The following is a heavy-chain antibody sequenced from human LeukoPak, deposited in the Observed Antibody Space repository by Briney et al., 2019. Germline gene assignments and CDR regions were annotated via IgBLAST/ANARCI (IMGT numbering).Heavy chain of an antibody. J-gene: IGHJ3*02. D-gene: IGHD3-3*01. CDR2: ISYDGSNK. CDR1: GFTFSSYA. Sequence: PGRSLRLSCAASGFTFSSYAMHWVRQAPGKGLEWVAVISYDGSNKYYADSVKGRFTISRDNSKNTLYLQMNSLRAEDTAVYYCARGHYDFWSGYYSNDAFDIWGQGTMVTVSS. CDR3: ARGHYDFWSGYYSNDAFDI. V-gene: IGHV3-30*01.